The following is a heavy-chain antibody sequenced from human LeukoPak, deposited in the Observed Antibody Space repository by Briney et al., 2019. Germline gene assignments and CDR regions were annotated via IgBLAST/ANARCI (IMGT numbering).Heavy chain of an antibody. J-gene: IGHJ4*02. D-gene: IGHD3-10*01. CDR1: GGTFSSYA. V-gene: IGHV1-24*01. CDR3: ATASLWFGELLPDY. CDR2: FDPEDGET. Sequence: ASVKVSCKASGGTFSSYAISWVRQAPGKGLEWMGGFDPEDGETIYAQKFQGRVTMTEDTSTDTAYMELSSLRSEDTAVYYCATASLWFGELLPDYWGQGTLVTVSS.